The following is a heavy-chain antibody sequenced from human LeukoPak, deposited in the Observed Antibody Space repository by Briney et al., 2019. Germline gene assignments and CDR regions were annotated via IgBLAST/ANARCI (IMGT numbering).Heavy chain of an antibody. J-gene: IGHJ6*02. V-gene: IGHV3-48*04. CDR3: ARGGELAHYYYYYGMDV. D-gene: IGHD3-16*01. CDR1: GSSLSISG. CDR2: ISSSSDLM. Sequence: PGGSLRLSCEASGSSLSISGMNWVRHAPGKGLEGVSYISSSSDLMSYVASVKGRFTISRDNAKNSLYLQMNSLRAEDTAVYYCARGGELAHYYYYYGMDVWGQGTTVTVSS.